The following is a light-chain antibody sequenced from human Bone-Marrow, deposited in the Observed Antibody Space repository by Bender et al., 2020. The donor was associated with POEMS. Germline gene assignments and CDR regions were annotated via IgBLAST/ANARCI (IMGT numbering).Light chain of an antibody. CDR3: SSWDDSLSGWV. J-gene: IGLJ3*02. CDR1: RSNIGAGYD. CDR2: GNI. V-gene: IGLV1-40*01. Sequence: QSVLTQPPSVSGAPGQRVTISCTGSRSNIGAGYDVHWYRQLPGTAPKLLIFGNINRPSGVPARFSGSKSGTSASLAISDIQSEDEGDYYCSSWDDSLSGWVFGGGTKLTVL.